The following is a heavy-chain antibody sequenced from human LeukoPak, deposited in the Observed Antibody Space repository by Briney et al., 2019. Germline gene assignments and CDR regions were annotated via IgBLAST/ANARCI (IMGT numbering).Heavy chain of an antibody. D-gene: IGHD3-22*01. CDR1: GYTFTNYG. Sequence: GASVKVSCKASGYTFTNYGISWVRQAPGQGLEWMGWISAYNGDTNYAQKNTNYAQKLQGRVTMTRNTSISTTYMELSSLRSEDTAVYYCARDTGGGYYYGTNGYAYWGQGTLVTVSS. J-gene: IGHJ4*02. CDR3: ARDTGGGYYYGTNGYAY. CDR2: ISAYNGDTNYAQKNT. V-gene: IGHV1-18*01.